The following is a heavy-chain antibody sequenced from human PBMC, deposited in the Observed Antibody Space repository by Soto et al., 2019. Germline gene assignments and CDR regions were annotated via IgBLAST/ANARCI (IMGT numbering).Heavy chain of an antibody. CDR3: ARDYDYIWGSYRGSDAFDI. D-gene: IGHD3-16*02. Sequence: PGGSLRLSGAASGFTFSDYYMSWIRQAPGKGLEWVSYISSSGSTIYYADSVKGRFTISRDNAKNSLYLQMNSLRAEDTAVYYCARDYDYIWGSYRGSDAFDIWGQGTMVTVSS. J-gene: IGHJ3*02. V-gene: IGHV3-11*01. CDR1: GFTFSDYY. CDR2: ISSSGSTI.